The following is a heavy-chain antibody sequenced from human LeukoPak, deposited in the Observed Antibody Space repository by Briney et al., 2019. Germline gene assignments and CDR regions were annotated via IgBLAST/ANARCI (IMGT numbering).Heavy chain of an antibody. CDR2: IKQDGSEK. CDR3: ARRGRGYGDYIHYFDY. D-gene: IGHD4-17*01. CDR1: GFTFSSYW. Sequence: GGSLRLSCAASGFTFSSYWMSWVRQAPGKGLEWVANIKQDGSEKYYVDSVKGRFTISRDNAKNSLYLQMNSLRAEDTAVYYCARRGRGYGDYIHYFDYWGQGTLVTVSS. J-gene: IGHJ4*02. V-gene: IGHV3-7*01.